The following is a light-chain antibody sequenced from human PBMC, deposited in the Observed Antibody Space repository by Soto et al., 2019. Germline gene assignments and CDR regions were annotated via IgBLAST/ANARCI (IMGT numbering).Light chain of an antibody. CDR1: QSVSTNY. V-gene: IGKV3D-20*01. CDR3: QQYGSSPS. CDR2: DAS. Sequence: EIVLTQSPATLCSSPGERATLACGASQSVSTNYVAWYQQKPGLAPRLLIYDASTRATGISGRFSGSGSGTAFTLTISRLEPEDFAVYYCQQYGSSPSFGGGTKVDIK. J-gene: IGKJ4*01.